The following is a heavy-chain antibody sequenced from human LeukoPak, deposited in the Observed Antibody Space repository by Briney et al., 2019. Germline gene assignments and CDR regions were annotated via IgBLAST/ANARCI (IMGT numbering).Heavy chain of an antibody. CDR2: INQDGSEK. J-gene: IGHJ4*02. CDR1: GFTFVSHW. D-gene: IGHD5-12*01. V-gene: IGHV3-7*01. CDR3: ARRYVATSAEDFDY. Sequence: GGSLRLSCVASGFTFVSHWMTWVRQAPGKGLEWVANINQDGSEKYYVDSVKGRFTISRDNAKNSLHLQMNSLRAEDAAVYYCARRYVATSAEDFDYWGQGTLVTVSS.